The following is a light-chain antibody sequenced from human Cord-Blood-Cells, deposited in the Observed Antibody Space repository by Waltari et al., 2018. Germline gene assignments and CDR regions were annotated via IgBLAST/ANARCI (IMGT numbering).Light chain of an antibody. CDR2: GNS. Sequence: QSVLTQPHSVSGAPGQRVTISCTGSSPNIGAGSDVHWYQQLPGTAPKLLIYGNSNRPSGVPDRFSGSKSGTSASLAITGLQAEDEADYYCQSYDSSLSWVFGGGTKLTVL. CDR3: QSYDSSLSWV. CDR1: SPNIGAGSD. V-gene: IGLV1-40*01. J-gene: IGLJ3*02.